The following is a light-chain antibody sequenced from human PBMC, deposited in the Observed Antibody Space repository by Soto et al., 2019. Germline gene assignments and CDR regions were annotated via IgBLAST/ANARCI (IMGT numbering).Light chain of an antibody. CDR1: QSVSSSY. J-gene: IGKJ1*01. Sequence: EIVFTQSPGTLSLSPWERATLSCTSSQSVSSSYLAWFQQKPGQAPRLLIYGASSRATGIPDRFSGSGSGTEFILTISGLEPEDSGIYHCHQHGGSPETFGQGTKVDIK. CDR2: GAS. V-gene: IGKV3-20*01. CDR3: HQHGGSPET.